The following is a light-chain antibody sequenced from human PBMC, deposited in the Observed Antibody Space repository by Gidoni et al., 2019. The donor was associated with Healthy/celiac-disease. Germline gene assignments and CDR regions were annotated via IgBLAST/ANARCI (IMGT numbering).Light chain of an antibody. CDR3: QQYNSYSGT. CDR1: QSISSW. CDR2: KAS. Sequence: DIQMTQSPSTLSASVGDRVTITCRASQSISSWLAWYQQTPGKAPKLLIYKASSLESGVPSRFSGSGSGTEFTLTISSLQPDDFATYYCQQYNSYSGTFGQXTKVEIK. J-gene: IGKJ1*01. V-gene: IGKV1-5*03.